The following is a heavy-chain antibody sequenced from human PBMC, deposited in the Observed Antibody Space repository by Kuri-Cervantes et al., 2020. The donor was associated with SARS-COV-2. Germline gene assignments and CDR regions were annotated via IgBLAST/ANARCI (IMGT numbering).Heavy chain of an antibody. CDR1: GFTFSSYA. Sequence: GESLKISCAASGFTFSSYAMSWVRQAPGKGLEWVSAISGSGGSTYHADSVKGRFTISRDNSKNTLYLQMNSLRAEDTAVYYCAKRSGWGYFDYWGQGTLVTVSS. D-gene: IGHD7-27*01. J-gene: IGHJ4*02. CDR3: AKRSGWGYFDY. CDR2: ISGSGGST. V-gene: IGHV3-23*01.